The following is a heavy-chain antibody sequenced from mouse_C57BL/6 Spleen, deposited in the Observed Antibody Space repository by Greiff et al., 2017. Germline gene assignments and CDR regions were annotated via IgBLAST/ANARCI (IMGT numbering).Heavy chain of an antibody. V-gene: IGHV5-6*02. Sequence: EVMLVESGGDLVKPGGSLKLSCAASGFTFSSYGMSWVRQTPDKRLEWVATISSGGSYTYYPDSVKGRFTISRDNAKNTLYLQMSSLKSEDTAMYYCARRYGNGGYFDVWGTGTTVTVAS. J-gene: IGHJ1*03. CDR1: GFTFSSYG. CDR2: ISSGGSYT. D-gene: IGHD2-1*01. CDR3: ARRYGNGGYFDV.